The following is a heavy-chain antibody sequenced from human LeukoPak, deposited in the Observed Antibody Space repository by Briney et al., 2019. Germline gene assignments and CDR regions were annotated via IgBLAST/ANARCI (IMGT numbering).Heavy chain of an antibody. CDR1: GFTVSSNY. CDR2: IYSGGST. CDR3: ASDWLGLWFGKPQYGMDV. Sequence: GGSLRLSCAASGFTVSSNYMSWVRQAPGKGLEWVSVIYSGGSTYYADSVKGRSTISRDNSKNTLYLQMNSLRAEDTAVYYCASDWLGLWFGKPQYGMDVWGQGTTVTVSS. V-gene: IGHV3-66*01. D-gene: IGHD3-10*01. J-gene: IGHJ6*02.